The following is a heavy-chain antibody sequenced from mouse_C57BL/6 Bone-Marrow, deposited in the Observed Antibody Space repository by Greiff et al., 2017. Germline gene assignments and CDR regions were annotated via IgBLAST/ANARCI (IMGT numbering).Heavy chain of an antibody. CDR2: ISNGGGST. D-gene: IGHD2-4*01. CDR3: ARPPYYDYDGFAY. V-gene: IGHV5-12*01. Sequence: EVHLVESGGGLVQPGGSLKLSCAASGFTFSDYYMYWVRQTPEKRLEWVAYISNGGGSTYYPDTVKGRFTISRDNAKKTLYLQMSRLKSEDTAMYYCARPPYYDYDGFAYWGQGTLVTVSA. J-gene: IGHJ3*01. CDR1: GFTFSDYY.